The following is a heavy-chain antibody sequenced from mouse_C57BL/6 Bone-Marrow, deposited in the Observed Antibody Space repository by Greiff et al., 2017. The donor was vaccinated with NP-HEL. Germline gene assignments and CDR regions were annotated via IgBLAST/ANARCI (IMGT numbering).Heavy chain of an antibody. D-gene: IGHD1-3*01. J-gene: IGHJ4*01. Sequence: EVKLMESGGGLVKPGGSLKLSCAASGFTFSDYGMHWVRQAPEKGLEWVAYISSGSSTIYYADTVKGRFTISRDNAKNTLFLQMTSLRSEDTAMYYCARRSKGYYYAMDYWGQGTSVTVSS. CDR3: ARRSKGYYYAMDY. CDR1: GFTFSDYG. V-gene: IGHV5-17*01. CDR2: ISSGSSTI.